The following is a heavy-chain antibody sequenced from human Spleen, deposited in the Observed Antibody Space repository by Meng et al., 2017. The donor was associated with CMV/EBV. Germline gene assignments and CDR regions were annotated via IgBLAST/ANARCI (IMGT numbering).Heavy chain of an antibody. CDR3: ARGRTMVRGVIIRDAFDI. V-gene: IGHV1-69*10. CDR1: GNTFTTYG. D-gene: IGHD3-10*01. J-gene: IGHJ3*02. Sequence: SVKVSCKVSGNTFTTYGVSWVRQAPAQGLEWMGGIIPILGIANYAQKFQGRVTITADTSTSTAYMELSSLRSEDSAVYYCARGRTMVRGVIIRDAFDIWGQGTLVTVSS. CDR2: IIPILGIA.